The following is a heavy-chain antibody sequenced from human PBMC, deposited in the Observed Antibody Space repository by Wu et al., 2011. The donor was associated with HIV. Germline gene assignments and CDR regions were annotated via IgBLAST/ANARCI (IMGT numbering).Heavy chain of an antibody. V-gene: IGHV1-24*01. CDR1: GATFSSYA. Sequence: QVQLVQSGAEVKKPGSSVKVSCKASGATFSSYAISWVRHAPGKGLEWMGGLHPLNGEAMYAQNLRGRITVSEDTSTDTVYMELSSLRSEDTAVYYCATPPPPEAGDYSESMTYAYFFDTWGQGTLVTVSS. D-gene: IGHD3-22*01. CDR3: ATPPPPEAGDYSESMTYAYFFDT. J-gene: IGHJ4*02. CDR2: LHPLNGEA.